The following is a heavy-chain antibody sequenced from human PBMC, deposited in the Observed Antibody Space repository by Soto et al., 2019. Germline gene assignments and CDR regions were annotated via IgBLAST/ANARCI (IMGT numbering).Heavy chain of an antibody. D-gene: IGHD5-12*01. Sequence: QVQLQESGPGLVKPSQTLSLTCTVSGGSISSGDYYWSWIRQPPGKGLEWIGYIYYTGSTYYNPSLKSRVTISVDTSKNQLSLKLSSVTAADTAVYYCARDRRWLPRGPNNWFGPWGQGTLVTVSS. J-gene: IGHJ5*02. CDR1: GGSISSGDYY. V-gene: IGHV4-30-4*01. CDR3: ARDRRWLPRGPNNWFGP. CDR2: IYYTGST.